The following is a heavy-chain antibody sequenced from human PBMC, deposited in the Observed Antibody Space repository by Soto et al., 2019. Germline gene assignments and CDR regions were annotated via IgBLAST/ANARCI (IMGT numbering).Heavy chain of an antibody. CDR1: GGAITNYY. CDR3: ARDDYKDGGNNWFDP. J-gene: IGHJ5*02. D-gene: IGHD3-16*01. Sequence: SETLSLTCTVSGGAITNYYWSWIRQPAGKGLEWIGRIYTKERTNYNLSFRNRVTMSVDTSKNQFSLKLDAVTAADTAVYYCARDDYKDGGNNWFDPWGQGTLVTVSS. V-gene: IGHV4-4*07. CDR2: IYTKERT.